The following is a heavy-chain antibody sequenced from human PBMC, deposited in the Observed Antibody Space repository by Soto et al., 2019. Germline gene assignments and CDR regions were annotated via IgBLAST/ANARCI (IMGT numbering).Heavy chain of an antibody. CDR1: GGTFSNHA. Sequence: QVQLVQSGAEVRKPGFSVKVSCKASGGTFSNHAVSWVRQAPGQGPEWMGGIIPLSGTTNYVQKFQGRVTITADESMTTAYMELSSLRYEDTAVYYCARGPDRSGFYLFDYWGQGTLVTVSS. D-gene: IGHD3-22*01. J-gene: IGHJ4*02. V-gene: IGHV1-69*01. CDR3: ARGPDRSGFYLFDY. CDR2: IIPLSGTT.